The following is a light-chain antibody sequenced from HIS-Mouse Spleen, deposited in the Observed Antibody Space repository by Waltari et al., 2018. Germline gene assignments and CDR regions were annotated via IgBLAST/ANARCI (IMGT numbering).Light chain of an antibody. J-gene: IGKJ1*01. CDR1: QGINSY. CDR2: AAS. V-gene: IGKV1D-8*02. CDR3: QQYYSFPRT. Sequence: AIWLTQSPSLLCASTGDRVTIRFRKRQGINSYLAWYQQKPGKAPELLLYAASTLQSGVPSRFSGSGSGTDFTLTISCLQSEDFATYYCQQYYSFPRTFGQGTKVEIK.